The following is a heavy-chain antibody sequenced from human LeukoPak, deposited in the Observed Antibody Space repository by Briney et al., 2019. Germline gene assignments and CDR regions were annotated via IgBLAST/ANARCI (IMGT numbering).Heavy chain of an antibody. Sequence: PGGSLRLSCAASGFTFSSYSMNWVRQAPGKGLEWVAVISYYGSNTYYADSVKGRFTISRDNSKNTVYLQMNSLRAEDTALYYCARERGEQQAVRCFEYWGQGTLVTVSS. J-gene: IGHJ4*02. CDR2: ISYYGSNT. D-gene: IGHD6-13*01. CDR1: GFTFSSYS. V-gene: IGHV3-30*03. CDR3: ARERGEQQAVRCFEY.